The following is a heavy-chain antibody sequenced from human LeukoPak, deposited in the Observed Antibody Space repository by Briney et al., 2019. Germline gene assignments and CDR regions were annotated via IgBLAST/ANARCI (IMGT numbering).Heavy chain of an antibody. J-gene: IGHJ4*02. D-gene: IGHD1-26*01. CDR3: AKWMGMGGEWELLPFDY. V-gene: IGHV3-7*01. Sequence: GGSLRLSCAASGFTFSTHWMNWVRQAPGKGLEWVAIIKQDGSEKYYVDSVKGRFTISRDNAKNSLHLQMNSLRAEDTAVYYCAKWMGMGGEWELLPFDYWGQGTLVTVSS. CDR1: GFTFSTHW. CDR2: IKQDGSEK.